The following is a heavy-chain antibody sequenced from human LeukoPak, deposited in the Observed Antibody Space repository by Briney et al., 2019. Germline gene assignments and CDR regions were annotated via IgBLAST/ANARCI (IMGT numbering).Heavy chain of an antibody. CDR2: IYYNDDV. CDR3: ARDGVIAAADTFQFDY. J-gene: IGHJ4*02. Sequence: SETLSLTCTVSGGSMRSSSYYWGWIRQPPGKELEWIGSIYYNDDVYYTPSLKSRVTISVETSRNQFSLQLNSVTPEDTAVYYCARDGVIAAADTFQFDYWGQGTLVTVPS. D-gene: IGHD6-13*01. CDR1: GGSMRSSSYY. V-gene: IGHV4-39*02.